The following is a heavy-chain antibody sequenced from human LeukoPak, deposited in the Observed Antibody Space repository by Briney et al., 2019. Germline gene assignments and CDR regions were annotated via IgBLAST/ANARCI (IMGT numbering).Heavy chain of an antibody. CDR1: GFTFSSYA. CDR3: ASLGYCSGGSCYARRDY. V-gene: IGHV3-23*01. J-gene: IGHJ4*02. Sequence: GGSLRLSCAASGFTFSSYAMSWVRQAPGKGLEWVSAMSGSGGSTYYADSVKGRFTISRDNAKNSLYLQMNSLRAEDTALYYCASLGYCSGGSCYARRDYSGQGTLVTVSS. CDR2: MSGSGGST. D-gene: IGHD2-15*01.